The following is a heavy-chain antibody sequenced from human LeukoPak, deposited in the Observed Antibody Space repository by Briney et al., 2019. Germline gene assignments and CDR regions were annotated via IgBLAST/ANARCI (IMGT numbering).Heavy chain of an antibody. CDR3: AKDLVGATSTSYFDY. D-gene: IGHD1-26*01. CDR2: ISGSGGST. J-gene: IGHJ4*02. V-gene: IGHV3-23*01. CDR1: GFTFSNYA. Sequence: GGSLRLSCAASGFTFSNYAMSWVRQAPGKGLEWVSAISGSGGSTYYADSVKGRFTISRDNSKNTLYLQMNSLRAEDTTVYYCAKDLVGATSTSYFDYWGQGTLVTVSS.